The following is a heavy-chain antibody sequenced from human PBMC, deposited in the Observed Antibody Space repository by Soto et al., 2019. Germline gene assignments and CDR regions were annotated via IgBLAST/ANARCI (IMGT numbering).Heavy chain of an antibody. V-gene: IGHV1-18*01. Sequence: QVHLVQSGAEVKKPGASVKVSCQGSGYAFTTYGITWVRQAPGQGLEWMGWISAHNGNTNYAQKIQGRVTVTRDTSTRTAYMELRSLRYADTAVYYCVRGRYGDYWGQGALVTVSS. J-gene: IGHJ4*02. CDR1: GYAFTTYG. CDR3: VRGRYGDY. D-gene: IGHD1-1*01. CDR2: ISAHNGNT.